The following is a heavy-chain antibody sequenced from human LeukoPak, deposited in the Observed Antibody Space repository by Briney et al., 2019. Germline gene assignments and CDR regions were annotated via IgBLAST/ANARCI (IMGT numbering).Heavy chain of an antibody. Sequence: PGGSLRLSCAASGFTFSSYEMNWVRQAPGKGLEWVSYISSSGSIIYYADSVKGRFTISRDNAKNSLYLQMNSLRAEDTAVYYCASTYYYGSGSYFHDAFDIWGQGTMVTVSS. CDR2: ISSSGSII. CDR1: GFTFSSYE. CDR3: ASTYYYGSGSYFHDAFDI. J-gene: IGHJ3*02. V-gene: IGHV3-48*03. D-gene: IGHD3-10*01.